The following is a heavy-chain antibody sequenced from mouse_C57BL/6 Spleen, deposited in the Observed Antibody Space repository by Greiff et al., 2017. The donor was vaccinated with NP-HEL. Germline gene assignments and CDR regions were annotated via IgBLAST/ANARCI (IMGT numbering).Heavy chain of an antibody. J-gene: IGHJ2*01. V-gene: IGHV1-37*01. CDR3: TRSYFDY. Sequence: EVQLQQSGPELVKPGASVKISCKASGYSFTGYFMNWVKQRPGKSLEWIGRINPYNGDTFYNQKFKGKATLTVDKSSSTAHMELLSLTSEDSAVYYCTRSYFDYWGQGTTLTVSS. CDR2: INPYNGDT. CDR1: GYSFTGYF.